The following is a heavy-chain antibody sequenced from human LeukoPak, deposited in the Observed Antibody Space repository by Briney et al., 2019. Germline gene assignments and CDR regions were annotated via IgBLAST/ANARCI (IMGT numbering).Heavy chain of an antibody. CDR2: IGSSNTTI. J-gene: IGHJ4*02. D-gene: IGHD2/OR15-2a*01. CDR1: GFTFSDYF. CDR3: ARDTPLGIILPAPGYFDY. V-gene: IGHV3-11*04. Sequence: GGSLRLSCSASGFTFSDYFMSWIRQAPGKGLEWVSYIGSSNTTIYYADSVKGRFTISRDNTKNSLYLQMNSLRVEDTAVYYCARDTPLGIILPAPGYFDYWGQGTLATVSS.